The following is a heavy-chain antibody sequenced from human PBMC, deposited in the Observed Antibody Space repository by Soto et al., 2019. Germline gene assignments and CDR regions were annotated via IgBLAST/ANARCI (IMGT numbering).Heavy chain of an antibody. CDR1: GFTFSDNW. V-gene: IGHV3-74*01. CDR3: TRGGTRTTYWGLFDS. D-gene: IGHD7-27*01. J-gene: IGHJ4*02. Sequence: EVKVVESGGGLVQPGGSLRLSCAASGFTFSDNWMHWVRQPPGKGPVWVSRISGDASSTSYADSVKGRFSISRDSAKNTVYLQIDSLRVEDTAVYYCTRGGTRTTYWGLFDSWGQGTLVTLSS. CDR2: ISGDASST.